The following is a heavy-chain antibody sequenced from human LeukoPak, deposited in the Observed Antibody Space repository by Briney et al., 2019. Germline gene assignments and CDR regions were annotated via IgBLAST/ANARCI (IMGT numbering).Heavy chain of an antibody. Sequence: GGSLRLSCAASGFTFSSYGMHWVRLAPGNVLVWMAVISYGGSNKFYADSVKGRFTISRDNSKNTLYLQMNSLRAEDTAVYYCAKDVGMIGYCSGGSCYAIDYWGQGTLVTVSS. CDR2: ISYGGSNK. CDR3: AKDVGMIGYCSGGSCYAIDY. D-gene: IGHD2-15*01. J-gene: IGHJ4*02. V-gene: IGHV3-30*18. CDR1: GFTFSSYG.